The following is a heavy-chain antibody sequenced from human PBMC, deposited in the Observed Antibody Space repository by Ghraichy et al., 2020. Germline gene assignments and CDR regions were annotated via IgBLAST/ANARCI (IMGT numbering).Heavy chain of an antibody. V-gene: IGHV3-21*01. CDR2: ISSSSSYI. CDR1: GFTFSSYS. J-gene: IGHJ5*02. CDR3: ARDFLNWFDP. Sequence: LSLTCAASGFTFSSYSMNWVRQAPGKGLEWVSSISSSSSYIYYADSVKDRFTISRDNAKNSLYLQMNSLRAEDTAVYYCARDFLNWFDPWGQGTLVTVSS.